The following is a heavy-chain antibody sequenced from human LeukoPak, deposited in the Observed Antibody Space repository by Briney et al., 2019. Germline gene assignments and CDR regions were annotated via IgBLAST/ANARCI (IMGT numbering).Heavy chain of an antibody. J-gene: IGHJ4*02. CDR3: ARGSTSDWPLDH. V-gene: IGHV1-18*01. Sequence: ASVKVSCKASGYTFSSNSINWVRQAPGQGLEWMGWISTYNGDTNYAQKLQARVTMTIDTSTSTAYIELRSLRSEDTAMYYCARGSTSDWPLDHWGQETLVTISS. D-gene: IGHD2-2*01. CDR2: ISTYNGDT. CDR1: GYTFSSNS.